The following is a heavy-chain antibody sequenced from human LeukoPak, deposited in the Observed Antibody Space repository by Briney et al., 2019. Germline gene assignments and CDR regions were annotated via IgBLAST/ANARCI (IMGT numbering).Heavy chain of an antibody. CDR1: GFTVSSNY. D-gene: IGHD3-9*01. J-gene: IGHJ6*02. CDR2: IYSGGST. CDR3: AAGLRYFDWLPGAGMDV. Sequence: QPGGSLRLSCAASGFTVSSNYMSWVRQAPGKGLEWVSVIYSGGSTYYADSVKGRFTISRDNSKNTLYLQMNSLRAEDTAVYYCAAGLRYFDWLPGAGMDVWGQGTTVTDSS. V-gene: IGHV3-66*01.